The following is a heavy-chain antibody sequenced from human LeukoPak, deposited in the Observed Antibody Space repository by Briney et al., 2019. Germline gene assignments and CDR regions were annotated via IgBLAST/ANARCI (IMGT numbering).Heavy chain of an antibody. CDR1: RGTFSSYA. Sequence: GASVTVSCKASRGTFSSYAISWVRQAPGQGLEWMGGIIPISGTANYAQKFQGRVTITADESTSTAYMELSSLRSEDTAVYYCASTKYSYGYPHDYFDYWGQGTLVTVSS. CDR3: ASTKYSYGYPHDYFDY. CDR2: IIPISGTA. V-gene: IGHV1-69*13. D-gene: IGHD5-18*01. J-gene: IGHJ4*02.